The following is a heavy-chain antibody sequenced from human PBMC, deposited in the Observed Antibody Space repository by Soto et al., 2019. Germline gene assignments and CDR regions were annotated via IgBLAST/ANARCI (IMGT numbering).Heavy chain of an antibody. CDR1: GFAFSSYW. V-gene: IGHV3-74*01. CDR2: INGDGSTT. Sequence: EVHLVESGGGSVQPGGSLKLSCAGSGFAFSSYWIHWVRQVPGKGLVWVSRINGDGSTTSYTDSVRGRFTISRDNAKDTLYLQMNSLRAEDTALYYCARVGQGRYYFNYRGQGTLVTVSS. CDR3: ARVGQGRYYFNY. J-gene: IGHJ4*02.